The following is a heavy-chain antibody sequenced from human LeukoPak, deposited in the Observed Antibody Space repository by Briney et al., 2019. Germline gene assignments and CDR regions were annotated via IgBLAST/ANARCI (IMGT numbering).Heavy chain of an antibody. V-gene: IGHV4-59*01. CDR3: VRGANL. J-gene: IGHJ5*02. Sequence: PSETLSLTCSVSGGSIGSDSWNWIRRAPGERLEWIGNIHYSGSTNYNPSLQSRVTISIDTAKNQFSLRLTSVTAADSAVYYCVRGANLWGQGILVTVSS. CDR2: IHYSGST. D-gene: IGHD5-12*01. CDR1: GGSIGSDS.